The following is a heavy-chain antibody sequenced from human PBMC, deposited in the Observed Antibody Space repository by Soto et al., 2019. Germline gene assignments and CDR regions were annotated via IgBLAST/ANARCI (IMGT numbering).Heavy chain of an antibody. CDR2: IYDTGNT. D-gene: IGHD4-17*01. CDR3: AKRAYGDTYDP. V-gene: IGHV4-39*01. Sequence: SETLSLTCAVSGGSITSSGFWWSWIRQPPGKGLEWIGTIYDTGNTFYNPSLRGRVTISADTSRNEFALNFNSVTAADTAVYYCAKRAYGDTYDPWGQGTLVTVSS. CDR1: GGSITSSGFW. J-gene: IGHJ5*02.